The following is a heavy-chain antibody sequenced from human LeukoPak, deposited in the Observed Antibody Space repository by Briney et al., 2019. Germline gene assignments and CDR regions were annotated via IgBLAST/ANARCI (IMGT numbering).Heavy chain of an antibody. Sequence: GGSLRLSCAASGFTFSSYAMSCVRQAPGKGLEWVSAISGSGGSTYYADSVKGRFTISRDNSKNTLYLQMNSLRAEDTAVYYCAREVLGTTVTTDWFDPWGQGTLVTVSS. V-gene: IGHV3-23*01. J-gene: IGHJ5*02. D-gene: IGHD4-17*01. CDR3: AREVLGTTVTTDWFDP. CDR1: GFTFSSYA. CDR2: ISGSGGST.